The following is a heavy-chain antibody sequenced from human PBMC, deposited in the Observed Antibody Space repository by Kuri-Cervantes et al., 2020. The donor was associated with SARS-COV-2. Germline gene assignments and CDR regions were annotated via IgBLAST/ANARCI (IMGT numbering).Heavy chain of an antibody. J-gene: IGHJ6*02. Sequence: SVNVSCKASGGTFSSYAISWVRQAPGQGLEWMGRIIPIFGTANYAQKFQGWVTMTRDASISTAYMELSRLRSDDTAVYYCARDRRVCSGGSCYYYYYGMDVWGQGTTVTVSS. CDR2: IIPIFGTA. D-gene: IGHD2-15*01. CDR1: GGTFSSYA. CDR3: ARDRRVCSGGSCYYYYYGMDV. V-gene: IGHV1-69*05.